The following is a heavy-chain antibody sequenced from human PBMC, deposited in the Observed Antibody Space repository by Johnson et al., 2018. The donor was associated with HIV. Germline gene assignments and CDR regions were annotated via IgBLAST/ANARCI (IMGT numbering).Heavy chain of an antibody. D-gene: IGHD3-10*01. CDR1: GFTFDDYG. Sequence: VQLVESGGGVVRPGGSVRLSCVVEGFTFDDYGMSWVRQAPGKGLEWVSGINWNGGSPAYADSVKGRFTISRDNAKNTLYVQMNSLRAEDTAVYYCAKSTQANILRESGPYGAFDIWGQGTMVTVSS. CDR2: INWNGGSP. CDR3: AKSTQANILRESGPYGAFDI. J-gene: IGHJ3*02. V-gene: IGHV3-20*04.